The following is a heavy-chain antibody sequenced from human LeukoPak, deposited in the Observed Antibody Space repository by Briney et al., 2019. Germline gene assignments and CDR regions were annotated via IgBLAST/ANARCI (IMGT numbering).Heavy chain of an antibody. J-gene: IGHJ4*02. CDR1: SESFSGYF. V-gene: IGHV4-34*01. Sequence: PSETLSLTCAIYSESFSGYFWSWIRQPPGKGLEWIGEINYSGSTNYNPSLKSRVTISVDTSKNQFSLKLSSVTAADTAVFYCARQGYADFSPRPFDYWGQGTLVTVSS. CDR3: ARQGYADFSPRPFDY. D-gene: IGHD4-17*01. CDR2: INYSGST.